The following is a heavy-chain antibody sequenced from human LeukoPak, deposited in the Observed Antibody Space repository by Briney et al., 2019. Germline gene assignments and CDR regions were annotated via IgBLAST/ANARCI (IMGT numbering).Heavy chain of an antibody. D-gene: IGHD3-10*01. CDR3: ARLNYYGSGQIDY. J-gene: IGHJ4*02. CDR1: GYSISSGYF. Sequence: SETLSRTCAVSGYSISSGYFWGWIRQPPGKGLEWIGSIYHSGTTYYNPSLKSRVTISVDTSKNQLSLKLSSVTAADTAVYYCARLNYYGSGQIDYWGQGTLVTVSS. V-gene: IGHV4-38-2*01. CDR2: IYHSGTT.